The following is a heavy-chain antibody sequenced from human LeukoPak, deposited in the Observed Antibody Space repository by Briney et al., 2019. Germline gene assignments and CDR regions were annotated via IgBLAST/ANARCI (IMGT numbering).Heavy chain of an antibody. V-gene: IGHV3-21*01. Sequence: GGSLRLSCAASGFRLSDFNMNWVRQAPGKGLEWVSSITKQSDYVYYADSVKGRFTISRDNAKNSLYLQMNSLRAEDTAVYYCAEGDYWGQGTLVTVSS. CDR2: ITKQSDYV. CDR1: GFRLSDFN. CDR3: AEGDY. J-gene: IGHJ4*02.